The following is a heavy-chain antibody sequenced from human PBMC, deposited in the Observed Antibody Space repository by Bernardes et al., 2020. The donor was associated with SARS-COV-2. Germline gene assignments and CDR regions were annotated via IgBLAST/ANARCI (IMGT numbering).Heavy chain of an antibody. V-gene: IGHV3-9*01. CDR2: ISWNSGSI. J-gene: IGHJ4*02. CDR3: AKLDGDSYY. Sequence: GGSLSRSCAASGFTFDDYAMHWVRQAPGKGLEWVSGISWNSGSIGYADSVKGRFTISRDNAKNSLYLQMNSLRAEDTALYYCAKLDGDSYYWGQGTLVTVSS. CDR1: GFTFDDYA. D-gene: IGHD4-17*01.